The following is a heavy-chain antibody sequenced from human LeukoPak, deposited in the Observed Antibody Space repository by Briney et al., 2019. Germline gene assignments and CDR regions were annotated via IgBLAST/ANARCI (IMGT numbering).Heavy chain of an antibody. Sequence: GGSLRLSCAASGFTFSSYSMNWVRQALGKGLEWVSSISSSSSYIYYADSVKGRFTISRDNAKNSLYLQMNSLRAEDTAVYYCARGIAAAPIDAFDIWGQGTMVTVSS. J-gene: IGHJ3*02. CDR2: ISSSSSYI. CDR3: ARGIAAAPIDAFDI. D-gene: IGHD6-13*01. V-gene: IGHV3-21*01. CDR1: GFTFSSYS.